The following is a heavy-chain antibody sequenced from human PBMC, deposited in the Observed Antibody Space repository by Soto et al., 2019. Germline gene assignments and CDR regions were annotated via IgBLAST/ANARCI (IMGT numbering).Heavy chain of an antibody. CDR3: ARDSYSPRIAVAAVFDY. CDR1: GFNFRNYA. J-gene: IGHJ4*02. Sequence: PGGSLRLSCAASGFNFRNYAMHWVRQAPGKGLEWVAVIWSDGSEKYYGASVKGRVTISRDNSKNTLYLQMNSLRAEDTAVYYCARDSYSPRIAVAAVFDYWGQGTLVTVSS. CDR2: IWSDGSEK. D-gene: IGHD6-19*01. V-gene: IGHV3-33*01.